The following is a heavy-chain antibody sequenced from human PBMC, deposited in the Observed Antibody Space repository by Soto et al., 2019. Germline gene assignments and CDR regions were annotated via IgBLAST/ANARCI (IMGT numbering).Heavy chain of an antibody. D-gene: IGHD3-10*01. V-gene: IGHV4-59*01. CDR3: ARVAATYYYGSGSYYNHYGMDV. CDR1: GGSISSYY. CDR2: IYYSGST. J-gene: IGHJ6*02. Sequence: PSETLSLTCTVSGGSISSYYWSWIRQPPGKGLEWIGYIYYSGSTNYNPSLKSRVTISVDTSKNQFSLKLSSVTAADTAVFYCARVAATYYYGSGSYYNHYGMDVWGQGTTVT.